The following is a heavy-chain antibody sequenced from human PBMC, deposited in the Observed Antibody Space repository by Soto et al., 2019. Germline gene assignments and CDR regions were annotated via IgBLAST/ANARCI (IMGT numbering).Heavy chain of an antibody. CDR2: IYYSGST. V-gene: IGHV4-39*01. Sequence: QLQLQESGPGLVKPSETLSLTCTVSGGSISSSSYYWGWIRQPPGKGLEWIGRIYYSGSTYYNPSLKSRVSISVDTCENQFSLKLSCVTAADTAVYYCATLWGQDWGQGTLVTVSS. CDR3: ATLWGQD. CDR1: GGSISSSSYY. D-gene: IGHD3-10*01. J-gene: IGHJ4*02.